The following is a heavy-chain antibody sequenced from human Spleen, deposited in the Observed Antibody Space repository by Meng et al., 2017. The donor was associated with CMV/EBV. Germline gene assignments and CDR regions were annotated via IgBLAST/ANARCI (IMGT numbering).Heavy chain of an antibody. Sequence: GGSLRLSCAASVFTFSSYARHWVRQAPVKGLEWVAVISYDGSNKYYADSVKGRFTISRDNYKNTLYLQMNSLRAEDTAVYYCARDSEMATMTNYFDYWGQGTLVTVSS. CDR3: ARDSEMATMTNYFDY. CDR1: VFTFSSYA. J-gene: IGHJ4*02. CDR2: ISYDGSNK. V-gene: IGHV3-30-3*01. D-gene: IGHD5-24*01.